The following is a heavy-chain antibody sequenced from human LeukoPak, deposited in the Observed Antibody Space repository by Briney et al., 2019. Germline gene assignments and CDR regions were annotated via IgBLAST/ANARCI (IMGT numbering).Heavy chain of an antibody. D-gene: IGHD7-27*01. J-gene: IGHJ4*02. V-gene: IGHV3-9*01. CDR1: GFTFDDYA. CDR3: ASSNWELTGNYFDH. CDR2: ISWNSGSI. Sequence: PGGSLRLSCAASGFTFDDYAMHWVRQAPGKGLEWVSGISWNSGSIGYADSVKGRFTISRDNAKNSLYLQMNSLRAEDTALYYCASSNWELTGNYFDHWGQGTLVTVSS.